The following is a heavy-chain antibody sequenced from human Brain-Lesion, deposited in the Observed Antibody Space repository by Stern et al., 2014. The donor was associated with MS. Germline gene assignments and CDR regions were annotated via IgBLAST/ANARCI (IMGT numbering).Heavy chain of an antibody. CDR1: GSNLSSYA. V-gene: IGHV3-21*01. CDR2: ISSSSTYI. J-gene: IGHJ5*02. CDR3: ASSIVVVPAAENKGFDP. D-gene: IGHD2-2*01. Sequence: EVQLVESGGGLVKPGGSLRLSCAASGSNLSSYAMNWVRQAPGKGLEWVSSISSSSTYIYYADSVKGRFTISRDNAKNSLYLQMNSLRAEDTAVYYCASSIVVVPAAENKGFDPWGQGTLVTVSS.